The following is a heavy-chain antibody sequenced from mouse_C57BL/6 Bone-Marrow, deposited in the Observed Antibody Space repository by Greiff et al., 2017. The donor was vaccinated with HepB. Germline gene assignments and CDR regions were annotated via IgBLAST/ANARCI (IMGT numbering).Heavy chain of an antibody. V-gene: IGHV14-4*01. CDR3: TTYDYTDY. CDR2: IDPENGDT. CDR1: GFNIKDDY. J-gene: IGHJ2*01. Sequence: EVQLQQSGAELVKPGASVKLSCTASGFNIKDDYMHWVKQRPEQGLEWIGWIDPENGDTEYALKVQGKATITADTSSNNAYLQLSSLTSEDTAVYYCTTYDYTDYWGQGTTLTVSS. D-gene: IGHD2-4*01.